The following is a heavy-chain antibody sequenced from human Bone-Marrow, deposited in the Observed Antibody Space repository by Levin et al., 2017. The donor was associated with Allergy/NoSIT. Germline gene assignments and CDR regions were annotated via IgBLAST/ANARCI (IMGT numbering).Heavy chain of an antibody. CDR2: ISGSGGST. D-gene: IGHD6-13*01. J-gene: IGHJ4*02. CDR3: AKVLGYSSSWEFDY. V-gene: IGHV3-23*01. CDR1: GFTFSSYA. Sequence: ETLSLTCAASGFTFSSYAMSWVRQAPGKGLEWVSAISGSGGSTYYADSVKGRFTISRDNSKNTLYLQMNSLRAEDTAVYYCAKVLGYSSSWEFDYWGQGTLVTVSS.